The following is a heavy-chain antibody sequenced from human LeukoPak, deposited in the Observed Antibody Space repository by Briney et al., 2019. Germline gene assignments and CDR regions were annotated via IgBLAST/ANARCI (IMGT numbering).Heavy chain of an antibody. Sequence: ASVKVSCKASGYTFTGYYMHWVRQATGQGLEWMGWMNPNSGNTGYAQKFRGRVTMTRNTSISTAYMELSSLRSEDTAVYYCARDYPLVYYYGIAVWGQGTTVTVSS. CDR2: MNPNSGNT. CDR3: ARDYPLVYYYGIAV. CDR1: GYTFTGYY. V-gene: IGHV1-8*02. J-gene: IGHJ6*02. D-gene: IGHD6-6*01.